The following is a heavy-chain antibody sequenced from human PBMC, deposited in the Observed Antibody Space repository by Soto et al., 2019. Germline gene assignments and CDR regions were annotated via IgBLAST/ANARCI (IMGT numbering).Heavy chain of an antibody. CDR3: ARDLGGIAARHYYYYYGMDV. CDR2: TSYTGNT. D-gene: IGHD6-6*01. Sequence: PSETLSLTCIVSGGSITSYHWSWIRQFPGKRLEWIAYTSYTGNTNYNPSLQSRVTISMDTSKNQLSLKLTSMTAADTAVYYCARDLGGIAARHYYYYYGMDVWGQGTTVTVSS. V-gene: IGHV4-59*01. CDR1: GGSITSYH. J-gene: IGHJ6*02.